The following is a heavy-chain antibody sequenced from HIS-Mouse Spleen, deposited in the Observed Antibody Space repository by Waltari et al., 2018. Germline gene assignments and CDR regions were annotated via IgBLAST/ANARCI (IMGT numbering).Heavy chain of an antibody. CDR1: GGSISSSSYY. Sequence: QLQLQESGPGLVKPSETLSLTCTVSGGSISSSSYYWGWIRQPPGTGLGWIGSIYYSWSTYYTPSLKSRVTISVDTSKNQFSLKLSSVTAADTAVYYCAREIPYSSSWYDWYFDLWGRGTLVTVSS. V-gene: IGHV4-39*07. CDR2: IYYSWST. CDR3: AREIPYSSSWYDWYFDL. D-gene: IGHD6-13*01. J-gene: IGHJ2*01.